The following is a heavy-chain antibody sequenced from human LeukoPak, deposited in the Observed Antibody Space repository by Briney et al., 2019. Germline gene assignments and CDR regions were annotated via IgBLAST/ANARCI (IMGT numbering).Heavy chain of an antibody. CDR2: ISYDGSNK. CDR1: GFSFSDYF. J-gene: IGHJ4*02. V-gene: IGHV3-30*03. D-gene: IGHD4-23*01. CDR3: ARDTAVSDFDY. Sequence: PGGSLRLSCAASGFSFSDYFMHWVRQAPGKGLEWVAVISYDGSNKYYADSVKGRFTISRDNSKNTLYLQMNSLRVEDTAVYYCARDTAVSDFDYWGRGTLVTVSS.